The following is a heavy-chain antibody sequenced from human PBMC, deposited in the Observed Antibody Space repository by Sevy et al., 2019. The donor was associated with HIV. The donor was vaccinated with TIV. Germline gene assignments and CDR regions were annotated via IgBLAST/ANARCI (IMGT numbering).Heavy chain of an antibody. CDR3: VMNSLKTSAFHLPYYFDF. J-gene: IGHJ4*02. D-gene: IGHD3-9*01. CDR2: ISHSGNTI. CDR1: GFTFTDYY. V-gene: IGHV3-11*01. Sequence: GGSLRLSCAASGFTFTDYYMSWIRQSPGKGLEWVSYISHSGNTIYYADSVNGRFTISRDNAKNSLFLHMTSLTAEDTAFYYCVMNSLKTSAFHLPYYFDFWGQGTLVTVSS.